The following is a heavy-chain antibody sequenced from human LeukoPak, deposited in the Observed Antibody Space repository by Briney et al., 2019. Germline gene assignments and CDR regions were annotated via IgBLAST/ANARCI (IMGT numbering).Heavy chain of an antibody. CDR1: GYTFTSYG. CDR2: IIPIFGTA. D-gene: IGHD4-23*01. V-gene: IGHV1-69*13. J-gene: IGHJ4*02. CDR3: ARDPYGGNSGY. Sequence: ASVKVSCKASGYTFTSYGISWVRQAPGQGLEWMGGIIPIFGTANYAQKFQGRVTITADESTSTAYMELSSLRSEDTAVYYCARDPYGGNSGYWGQGTLVTVSS.